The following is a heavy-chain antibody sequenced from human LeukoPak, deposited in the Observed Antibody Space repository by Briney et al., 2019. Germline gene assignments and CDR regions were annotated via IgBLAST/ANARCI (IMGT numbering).Heavy chain of an antibody. CDR2: SCYSGST. CDR1: GFSIGTSHW. Sequence: PAETLSLTCTVSGFSIGTSHWWGWFRQPPGKGLEWFANSCYSGSTYYNPSLESRVTMSVDMSNNQISLQLSSVTAVDTAVYYCARKESGSKPFDYWGQGTLVTVSS. J-gene: IGHJ4*02. CDR3: ARKESGSKPFDY. V-gene: IGHV4-28*01. D-gene: IGHD5-12*01.